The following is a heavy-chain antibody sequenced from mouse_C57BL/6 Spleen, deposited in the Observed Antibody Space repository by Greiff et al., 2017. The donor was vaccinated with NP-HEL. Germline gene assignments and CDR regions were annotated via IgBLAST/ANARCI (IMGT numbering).Heavy chain of an antibody. V-gene: IGHV1-69*01. CDR2: IDPSDSYT. CDR1: GYTFTSYW. CDR3: ARSDIFDY. Sequence: QVQLQQPGAELVMPGASVKLSCKASGYTFTSYWMHWVKQRPGQGLEWTGEIDPSDSYTNYNQKFKGKSTLTVDKSSSTAYMQLSSLTSEDSAVYYCARSDIFDYWGQGTTLTVSS. J-gene: IGHJ2*01.